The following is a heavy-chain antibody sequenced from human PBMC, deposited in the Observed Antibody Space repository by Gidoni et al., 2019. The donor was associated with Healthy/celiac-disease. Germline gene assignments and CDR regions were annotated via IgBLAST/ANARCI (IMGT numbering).Heavy chain of an antibody. CDR3: ARGGVRYNWNSPFDY. CDR2: IYYSGST. Sequence: QVQLQESGPGLVKPSETLSLTCTVSGGPISSYYWSWIRQPPGKGLEWIGYIYYSGSTNYNPSLKSRVTISVDTSKNQFSLKLSSVTAADTAVYCCARGGVRYNWNSPFDYWGQGTLVTVSS. V-gene: IGHV4-59*01. D-gene: IGHD1-7*01. CDR1: GGPISSYY. J-gene: IGHJ4*02.